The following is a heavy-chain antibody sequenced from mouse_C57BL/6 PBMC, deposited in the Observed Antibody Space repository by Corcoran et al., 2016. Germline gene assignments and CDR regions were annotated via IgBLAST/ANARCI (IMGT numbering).Heavy chain of an antibody. CDR3: ARGHSYYDYDVYAMDY. CDR1: GSAFRSYW. CDR2: IYPGDGDT. D-gene: IGHD2-4*01. J-gene: IGHJ4*01. Sequence: QVQLQQSGAELVKPGASVKISCKASGSAFRSYWMNWVKQRPGTGLEWSGQIYPGDGDTNSNGKFKGKATLTAAKSSSTAYMQLSSLTSEDSAVYFCARGHSYYDYDVYAMDYWGQGTSVTVSS. V-gene: IGHV1-80*01.